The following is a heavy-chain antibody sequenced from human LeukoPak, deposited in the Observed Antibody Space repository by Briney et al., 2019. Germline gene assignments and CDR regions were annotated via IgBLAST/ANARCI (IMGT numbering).Heavy chain of an antibody. CDR1: GDSISSNYW. CDR2: ILQSGST. Sequence: SETLSLTCAVSGDSISSNYWWSWVRQSPGKGLEWIGEILQSGSTNYNPSLRSRVTISIDKSKNQFSLKLSSVTAADTAVYYCARDVGGYRYGYRPTELYWYFDLWGRGTLVTVSS. CDR3: ARDVGGYRYGYRPTELYWYFDL. J-gene: IGHJ2*01. D-gene: IGHD5-18*01. V-gene: IGHV4-4*02.